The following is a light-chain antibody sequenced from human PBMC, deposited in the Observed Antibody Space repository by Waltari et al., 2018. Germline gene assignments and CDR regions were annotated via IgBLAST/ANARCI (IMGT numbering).Light chain of an antibody. Sequence: SSELTQDPAMSVALGQTVRITCQGDSPRRFYASWYQQKPGQAPVLVMYGKNNRPSGIPDRFSDSSSGNTASLTITGAQAEDEADYYCNSRDSSDNPVFGGGTKLTVL. CDR3: NSRDSSDNPV. J-gene: IGLJ2*01. CDR2: GKN. V-gene: IGLV3-19*01. CDR1: SPRRFY.